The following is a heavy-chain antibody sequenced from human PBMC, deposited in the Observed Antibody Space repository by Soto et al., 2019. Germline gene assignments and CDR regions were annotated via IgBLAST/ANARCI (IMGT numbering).Heavy chain of an antibody. J-gene: IGHJ5*02. CDR3: ARGAIVVVPAAINWFDP. CDR2: IYYSGST. CDR1: GGSISSGGYY. D-gene: IGHD2-2*01. V-gene: IGHV4-31*02. Sequence: PSETLSLTCTVSGGSISSGGYYWSWIRQHPGKGLEWIGYIYYSGSTYYNPSLKSRVTISVDTSKNQFSLKLSSVTAADTAVYYCARGAIVVVPAAINWFDPWGQGNLVTVSS.